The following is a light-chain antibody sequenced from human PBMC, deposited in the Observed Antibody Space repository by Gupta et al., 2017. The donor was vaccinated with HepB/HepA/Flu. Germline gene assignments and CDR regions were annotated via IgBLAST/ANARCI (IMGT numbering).Light chain of an antibody. V-gene: IGLV1-44*01. CDR3: AAWDDSLDVRL. CDR2: KSD. J-gene: IGLJ3*02. Sequence: QSVLTQPPSASGTPGQRLTISCSGGRSNIAINNVNWYQQPPGTAPKLLIYKSDQRPSGVPDRFSGSKSDTSASLAITGLQSEDEAEYYCAAWDDSLDVRLFGGGTKLTVL. CDR1: RSNIAINN.